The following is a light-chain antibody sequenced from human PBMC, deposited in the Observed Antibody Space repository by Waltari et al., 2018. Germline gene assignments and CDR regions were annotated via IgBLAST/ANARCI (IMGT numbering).Light chain of an antibody. J-gene: IGLJ2*01. CDR3: SSFTGGSNVL. CDR2: DVS. Sequence: WYQRYPGKARKLMIFDVSNRPSGVSDRFSGSKSANMASLTISGLLSEDEADYYCSSFTGGSNVLFGGGTKLTVL. V-gene: IGLV2-14*03.